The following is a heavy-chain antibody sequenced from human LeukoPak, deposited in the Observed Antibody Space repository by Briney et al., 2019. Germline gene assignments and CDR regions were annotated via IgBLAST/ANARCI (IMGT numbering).Heavy chain of an antibody. Sequence: GGSLRLSCAASGFIFSSFWMSWVRQTPGKGLEWVANIKEDGSRKHYTGSVRGRFTISRDNDKNSLYLEMNSLRAEDTAVYYCTRSPNAGDLDYWGQGTLVTVSS. D-gene: IGHD2-21*02. J-gene: IGHJ4*02. V-gene: IGHV3-7*03. CDR2: IKEDGSRK. CDR1: GFIFSSFW. CDR3: TRSPNAGDLDY.